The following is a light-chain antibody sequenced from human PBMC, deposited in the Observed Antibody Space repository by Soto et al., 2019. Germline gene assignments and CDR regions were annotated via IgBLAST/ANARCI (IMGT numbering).Light chain of an antibody. CDR3: QQSYSTLSIP. CDR2: AAS. J-gene: IGKJ5*01. V-gene: IGKV1-39*01. CDR1: ESIARH. Sequence: DIQMTQSPSSLSASVGDRVTITCRASESIARHLNWYQQKPGKAPKLLIYAASSLQNGVPSRFRGGGSGTDFTLTISNLQPKDFPTNYCQQSYSTLSIPFGQGTRLEIK.